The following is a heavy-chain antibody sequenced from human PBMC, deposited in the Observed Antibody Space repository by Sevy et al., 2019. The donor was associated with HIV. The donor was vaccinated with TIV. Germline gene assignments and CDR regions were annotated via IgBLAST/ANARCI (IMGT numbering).Heavy chain of an antibody. Sequence: GGSLRLSCAASGFTFSSYAMHWVRQAPGKGLEWVVVISYDGSNKYYADSVKGRFTISRDNSKNTLYLQMNSLRAEDTAVYYCARSGQSRDGYNGNYYYYYGMDVWGQGTTVTVSS. CDR2: ISYDGSNK. CDR3: ARSGQSRDGYNGNYYYYYGMDV. CDR1: GFTFSSYA. J-gene: IGHJ6*02. D-gene: IGHD5-12*01. V-gene: IGHV3-30*04.